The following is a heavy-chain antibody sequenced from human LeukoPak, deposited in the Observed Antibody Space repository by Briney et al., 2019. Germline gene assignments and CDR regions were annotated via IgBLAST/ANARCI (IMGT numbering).Heavy chain of an antibody. J-gene: IGHJ4*02. D-gene: IGHD3-22*01. Sequence: ASVKVSCKASGYTFTSYGISWVRQAPGQGLEWMGWISAYNGNTNYAQKLQGRVTMTTDTSTSTAYMELRSLRSDDTAVYHCARDSEYYYDSSGYYRNKDYWGQGTLVTVSS. CDR3: ARDSEYYYDSSGYYRNKDY. CDR1: GYTFTSYG. CDR2: ISAYNGNT. V-gene: IGHV1-18*01.